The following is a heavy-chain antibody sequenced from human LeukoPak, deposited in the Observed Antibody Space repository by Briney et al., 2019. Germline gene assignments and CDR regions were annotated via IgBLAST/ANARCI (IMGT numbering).Heavy chain of an antibody. CDR1: GFTVSTNS. Sequence: GGTLRLSCTVSGFTVSTNSMSWVRQAPGKGLEWVSFIYSDNTHYSDSVKGRFTISRDNSKNTLYLQMNSLRAEDTAVYYCARRAGAYSHPYDYWGQGTLVTVSS. D-gene: IGHD4/OR15-4a*01. CDR2: IYSDNT. V-gene: IGHV3-53*01. CDR3: ARRAGAYSHPYDY. J-gene: IGHJ4*02.